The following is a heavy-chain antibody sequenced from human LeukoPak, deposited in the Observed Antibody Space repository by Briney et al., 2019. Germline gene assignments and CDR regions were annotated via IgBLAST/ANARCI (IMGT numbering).Heavy chain of an antibody. Sequence: SETLSLTCTVSGGSISSYYWSWIRQPPGKGLEWIGYIYYSGSTNYNPSLKSRVTISVDTSKNQFSLKLSSVTAADTAVYYCARQVGQRRNWFDPWGQGTLVTVSP. J-gene: IGHJ5*02. CDR1: GGSISSYY. CDR2: IYYSGST. V-gene: IGHV4-59*08. CDR3: ARQVGQRRNWFDP.